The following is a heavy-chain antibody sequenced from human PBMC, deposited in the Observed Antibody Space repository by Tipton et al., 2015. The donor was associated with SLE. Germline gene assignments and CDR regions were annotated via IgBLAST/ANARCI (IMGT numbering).Heavy chain of an antibody. Sequence: SLRLSCAASGFTFSSYEMDWVRQAPGKGLEWVSYMSSSGSTIYYADSVKGRFTISRDNAKNSLYLQMNSLRAEDSAVYYCARPIVVVVAARPQTHGMDVWVQGTSVTVSS. CDR2: MSSSGSTI. CDR1: GFTFSSYE. CDR3: ARPIVVVVAARPQTHGMDV. J-gene: IGHJ6*02. D-gene: IGHD2-15*01. V-gene: IGHV3-48*03.